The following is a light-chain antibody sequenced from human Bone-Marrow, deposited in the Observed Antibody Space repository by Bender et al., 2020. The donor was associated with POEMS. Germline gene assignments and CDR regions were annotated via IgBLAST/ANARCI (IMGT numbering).Light chain of an antibody. Sequence: SFELTQPPSVSVSPGQTARITCSGDALPKKYAYWYQQKSGQAPVLVIYEDNKRPSGIPERFSGSNSGTMATLTITGARVEDEADFYCYSTDDTGNERVFGGGTKLTVL. V-gene: IGLV3-10*01. J-gene: IGLJ2*01. CDR2: EDN. CDR1: ALPKKY. CDR3: YSTDDTGNERV.